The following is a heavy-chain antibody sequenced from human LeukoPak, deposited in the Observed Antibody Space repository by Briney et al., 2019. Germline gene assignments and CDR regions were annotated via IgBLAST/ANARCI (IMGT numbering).Heavy chain of an antibody. J-gene: IGHJ3*02. CDR3: ARGTGHYYYDSSGYADDGFDI. Sequence: TSETLSLTCTVSVGSISSYYWSGIRQPAGKALEGIRRIYTSGSTNYNPSLKSPVTMSVDTSKNQFSLKLSSVTAADKAVYYCARGTGHYYYDSSGYADDGFDIWGQGTMVTVSS. CDR1: VGSISSYY. CDR2: IYTSGST. V-gene: IGHV4-4*07. D-gene: IGHD3-22*01.